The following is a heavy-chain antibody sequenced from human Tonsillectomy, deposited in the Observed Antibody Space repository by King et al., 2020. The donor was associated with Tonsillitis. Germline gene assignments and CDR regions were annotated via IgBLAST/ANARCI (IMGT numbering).Heavy chain of an antibody. Sequence: QLVQSGGGVVQPGRSLRLSCAASGFTFISYGMHWVRQAPGKGLEWVAVISYDGSNKYYADSVKGRFTISRDKSKNTLSLQMNSLRAEETDLYYCSRGGWLSLWGQGTLVTVSS. D-gene: IGHD6-19*01. CDR3: SRGGWLSL. CDR2: ISYDGSNK. V-gene: IGHV3-33*05. CDR1: GFTFISYG. J-gene: IGHJ4*02.